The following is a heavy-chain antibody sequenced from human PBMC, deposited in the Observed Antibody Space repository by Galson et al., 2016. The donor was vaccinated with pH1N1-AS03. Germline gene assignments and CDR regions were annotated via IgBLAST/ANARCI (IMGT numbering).Heavy chain of an antibody. CDR3: ARAMYTSGWYGMDV. V-gene: IGHV3-74*01. D-gene: IGHD6-19*01. Sequence: SLRLSCAASGFIFSSDWMHWVRQVPGKGLVWVSRITSDGSSISCADAVKGRFTTSRDNAKNTLYLQMNSLRAEDTAVYHCARAMYTSGWYGMDVWGQGTTVTVSS. CDR2: ITSDGSSI. CDR1: GFIFSSDW. J-gene: IGHJ6*02.